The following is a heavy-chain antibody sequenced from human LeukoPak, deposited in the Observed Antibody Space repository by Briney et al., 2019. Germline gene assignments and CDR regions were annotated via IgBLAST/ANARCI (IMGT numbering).Heavy chain of an antibody. Sequence: PSETLSLTCTVSGGSISSYYWSWIRQPPGKGLEWIGYIYYSGSTNYNPSLKSRVTISVDTSKNQFSLKLSSVTAADTAVYYCARVHSSGWYGGVTQFDPWGQGTLVTVSS. V-gene: IGHV4-59*01. CDR3: ARVHSSGWYGGVTQFDP. D-gene: IGHD6-19*01. J-gene: IGHJ5*02. CDR1: GGSISSYY. CDR2: IYYSGST.